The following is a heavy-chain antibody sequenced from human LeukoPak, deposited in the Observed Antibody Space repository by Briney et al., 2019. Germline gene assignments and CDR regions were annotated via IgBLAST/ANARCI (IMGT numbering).Heavy chain of an antibody. CDR3: ASTYCSGGSCYSWRAFDI. D-gene: IGHD2-15*01. Sequence: ASVTVSCKASGYTFTSYDINWVRQAPGQGLEWMGWMNPNSGNTGYAQKFQGRVTMTRNTSISTAYMELSSLRSEDTAVYYCASTYCSGGSCYSWRAFDIWGQGTMVTVSS. CDR1: GYTFTSYD. V-gene: IGHV1-8*01. J-gene: IGHJ3*02. CDR2: MNPNSGNT.